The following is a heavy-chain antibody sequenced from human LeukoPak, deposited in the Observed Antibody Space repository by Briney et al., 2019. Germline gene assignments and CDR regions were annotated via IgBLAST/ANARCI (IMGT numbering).Heavy chain of an antibody. CDR2: ISGSGGST. V-gene: IGHV3-23*01. CDR1: GFTFSSYA. J-gene: IGHJ4*02. Sequence: PGGSLRLSCAASGFTFSSYAMSWVRQAPGKGLEWVSAISGSGGSTYYADSVKGRFTISRDNSKNTLYLQMNSLRAEDTAVYYCAKAGLFSSTGCYFPAFRYGAQGPLATFS. D-gene: IGHD2-2*01. CDR3: AKAGLFSSTGCYFPAFRY.